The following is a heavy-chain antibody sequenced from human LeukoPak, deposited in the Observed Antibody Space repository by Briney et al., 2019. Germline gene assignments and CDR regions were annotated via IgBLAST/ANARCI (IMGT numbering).Heavy chain of an antibody. V-gene: IGHV3-66*01. D-gene: IGHD1-26*01. CDR3: AVLVGATGPDAFDI. CDR1: GFTVSSNY. Sequence: GGSLRLSCAASGFTVSSNYISWVRQAPGKGLEWFSVIYSGGSTYYADSVKGRFTISRDNSKNTLYLQMNSLRAEDTAVYYCAVLVGATGPDAFDIWGQGTMVTVSS. CDR2: IYSGGST. J-gene: IGHJ3*02.